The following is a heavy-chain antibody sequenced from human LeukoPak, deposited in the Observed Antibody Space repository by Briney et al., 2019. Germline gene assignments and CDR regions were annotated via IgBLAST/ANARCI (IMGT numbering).Heavy chain of an antibody. Sequence: GGSLRLSCAASKFAFSSYAMSWVRQAPGKGLEWVSAISGGGGNTYFADSVKGRFTISRDNSKNTLYLQMNSLRAEDTAVYYCGKNRYSGSLSPFDIWGQGTMVTVSS. J-gene: IGHJ3*02. V-gene: IGHV3-23*01. CDR1: KFAFSSYA. CDR3: GKNRYSGSLSPFDI. D-gene: IGHD1-26*01. CDR2: ISGGGGNT.